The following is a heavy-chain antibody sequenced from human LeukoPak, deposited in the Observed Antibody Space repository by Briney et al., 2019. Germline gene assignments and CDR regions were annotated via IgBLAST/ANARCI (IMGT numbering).Heavy chain of an antibody. V-gene: IGHV1-8*03. Sequence: ASLKASCKASGYMSTNYDITWVRHATGQGLEWMGWMNPQSGNTRYAQEFRGRVTITRDTSITTAYMELSSLRSEDTAVYYCARGPNYSNFGSAYYYYMDVWGKGTTVTVSS. J-gene: IGHJ6*03. CDR3: ARGPNYSNFGSAYYYYMDV. CDR1: GYMSTNYD. D-gene: IGHD4-11*01. CDR2: MNPQSGNT.